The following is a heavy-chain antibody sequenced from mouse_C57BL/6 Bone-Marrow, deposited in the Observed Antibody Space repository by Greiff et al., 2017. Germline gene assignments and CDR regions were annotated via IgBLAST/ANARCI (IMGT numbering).Heavy chain of an antibody. CDR3: ATEVPYGSIYRFAY. V-gene: IGHV1-69*01. CDR2: IDPSDSYT. CDR1: GYTFTSYW. D-gene: IGHD1-1*01. Sequence: QVQLKQPGAELVMPGASVKLSCKASGYTFTSYWMPWVKQRPGQGLEWIGEIDPSDSYTNYNQKFKGKSTLTVDKSSSTAYMQLSSLTSEDSAVYYCATEVPYGSIYRFAYWGQGTLVTVSA. J-gene: IGHJ3*01.